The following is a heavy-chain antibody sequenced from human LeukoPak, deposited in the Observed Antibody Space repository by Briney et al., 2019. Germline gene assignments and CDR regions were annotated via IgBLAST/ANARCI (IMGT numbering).Heavy chain of an antibody. CDR1: GFTFSSYG. CDR3: ARDSSGRLYYFDY. V-gene: IGHV3-33*01. Sequence: GRSLRLSCAASGFTFSSYGMHWVRQAPGKGLEWVAVIWYGGSNKYYADSVKGRFTISRDNSKNTLYLQMNSLRAEDTAVYYCARDSSGRLYYFDYWGQGTLVTVSS. CDR2: IWYGGSNK. J-gene: IGHJ4*02. D-gene: IGHD6-19*01.